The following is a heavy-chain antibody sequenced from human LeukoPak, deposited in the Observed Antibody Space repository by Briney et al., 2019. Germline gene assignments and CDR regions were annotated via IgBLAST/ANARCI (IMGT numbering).Heavy chain of an antibody. Sequence: SETLSLTCTVSGGSISSYYWSWIRQPPGKGLEWIGYIYYSGSTNYNPSLKSRVTISVDTSKNQFSLKLSSMTAADTAVYYCARGAVERYFDWPQHAFDIWGQGTMVTVSS. V-gene: IGHV4-59*01. J-gene: IGHJ3*02. CDR2: IYYSGST. CDR1: GGSISSYY. CDR3: ARGAVERYFDWPQHAFDI. D-gene: IGHD3-9*01.